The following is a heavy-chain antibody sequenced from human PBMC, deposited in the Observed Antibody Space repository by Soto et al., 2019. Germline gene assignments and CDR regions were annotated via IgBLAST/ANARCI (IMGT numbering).Heavy chain of an antibody. CDR1: GVAFSSYY. Sequence: PGGCLRLSCVASGVAFSSYYMHWVRQAPGKGLEYVSSISSNGGTTYYGNSVKGRFTISRDNSKNTLYLQMGSLRAEDMAVYYCVRRVSGNYDYWGQGTLVTVSS. CDR2: ISSNGGTT. D-gene: IGHD1-7*01. V-gene: IGHV3-64*01. J-gene: IGHJ4*02. CDR3: VRRVSGNYDY.